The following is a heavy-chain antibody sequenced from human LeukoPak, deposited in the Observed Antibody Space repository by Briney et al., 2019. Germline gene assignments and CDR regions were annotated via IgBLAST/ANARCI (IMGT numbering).Heavy chain of an antibody. Sequence: ASVKVSCKTSGYTFTSYGISWVRQAPGQGLERMGWISAYNGNTNYAQKLQGRVTMTTDTSTSTAYMELRSLRSDDTAVYYCARDGGGYYYDSSGYYHRDFDYWGQGTLVTVSS. J-gene: IGHJ4*02. CDR2: ISAYNGNT. V-gene: IGHV1-18*01. CDR1: GYTFTSYG. CDR3: ARDGGGYYYDSSGYYHRDFDY. D-gene: IGHD3-22*01.